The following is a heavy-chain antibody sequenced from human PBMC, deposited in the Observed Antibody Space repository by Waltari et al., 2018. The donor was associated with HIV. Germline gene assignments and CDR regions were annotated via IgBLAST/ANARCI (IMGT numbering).Heavy chain of an antibody. D-gene: IGHD4-17*01. V-gene: IGHV1-69*01. Sequence: QVQLVQSGAEVKKPGSSVKVSCKASGGTFSAYAISWVRQAPGQGLEWMGGIIPILGSTNDAHKFQGRVTITADESTSTAYMELRSLRSEDTAVYYCARGDSGDYVAYGMDVWGQGTTVTVSS. CDR1: GGTFSAYA. J-gene: IGHJ6*02. CDR3: ARGDSGDYVAYGMDV. CDR2: IIPILGST.